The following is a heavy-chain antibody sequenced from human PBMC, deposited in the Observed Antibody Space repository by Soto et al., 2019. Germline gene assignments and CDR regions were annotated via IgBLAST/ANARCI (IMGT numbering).Heavy chain of an antibody. J-gene: IGHJ6*02. V-gene: IGHV3-33*01. Sequence: PGGCLRLASAASGFTFSIYGVHWVRQAPGKGLEWVAVIWYDGSNKYYADSVKGRFTISRDNSKNTLYLQMNSLRAEDTAVYYCAREYIGYCSGGSCYPARYSSGMDVWGQGPTVTVSS. CDR2: IWYDGSNK. CDR3: AREYIGYCSGGSCYPARYSSGMDV. D-gene: IGHD2-15*01. CDR1: GFTFSIYG.